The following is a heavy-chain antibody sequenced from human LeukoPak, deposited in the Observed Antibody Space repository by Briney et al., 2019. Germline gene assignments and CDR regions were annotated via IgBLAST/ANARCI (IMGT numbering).Heavy chain of an antibody. D-gene: IGHD6-19*01. CDR3: ARGLQWLGYFDY. V-gene: IGHV4-59*01. Sequence: SETLSLTCTVSGGSISSYYWSWIRQPPGKGLEWIGYIYYSGSTNYNPSLKSRVTISVDTSKNQFSLKLSSVTAADTAVYYCARGLQWLGYFDYWGQGTLVTVPS. CDR2: IYYSGST. CDR1: GGSISSYY. J-gene: IGHJ4*02.